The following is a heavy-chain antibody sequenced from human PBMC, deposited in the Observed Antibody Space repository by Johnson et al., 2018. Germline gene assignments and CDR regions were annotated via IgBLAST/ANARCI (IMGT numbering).Heavy chain of an antibody. Sequence: EVQLVESGGGLVQPGRSLRLSCEASGFKSDDYAMYWVRQAPGKGLEWVSGISWNSCIVAYADSVEGRFTLSREKAKHSLYLQMNSLRIEDTAWYYCAKTMITFGGARYALDGWGQGTTVTVSS. D-gene: IGHD3-16*01. V-gene: IGHV3-9*02. CDR3: AKTMITFGGARYALDG. CDR1: GFKSDDYA. J-gene: IGHJ6*02. CDR2: ISWNSCIV.